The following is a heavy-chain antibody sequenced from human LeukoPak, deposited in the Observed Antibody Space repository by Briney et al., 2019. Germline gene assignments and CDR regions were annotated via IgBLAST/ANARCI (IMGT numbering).Heavy chain of an antibody. CDR3: AKGVSTRPLYYFDY. D-gene: IGHD6-6*01. CDR2: ISASGAST. Sequence: GGSLRLSCAASGFTFSSYAMNWVRQAPGKGLEWVSVISASGASTYNADSVKGRFTISRDNSKNTLYLQMNSLRVEDTALYFCAKGVSTRPLYYFDYWGQGTLVTVSS. CDR1: GFTFSSYA. V-gene: IGHV3-23*01. J-gene: IGHJ4*02.